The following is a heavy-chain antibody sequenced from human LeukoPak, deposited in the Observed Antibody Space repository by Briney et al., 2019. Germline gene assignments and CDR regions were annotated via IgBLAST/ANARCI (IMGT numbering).Heavy chain of an antibody. CDR3: ARATRFGELLS. CDR1: GYTFSAFY. D-gene: IGHD3-10*01. Sequence: ASVKVSCKTSGYTFSAFYMHWVRQAPGQGPEWMGWINPDSGGSEYGQKFQGRVTFTSDTSSTTIYMEVRSLKSGDTAVYYCARATRFGELLSWGQGTLVTVSS. CDR2: INPDSGGS. V-gene: IGHV1-2*02. J-gene: IGHJ4*02.